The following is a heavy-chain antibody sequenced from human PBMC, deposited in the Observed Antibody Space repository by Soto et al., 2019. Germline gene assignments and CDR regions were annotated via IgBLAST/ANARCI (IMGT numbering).Heavy chain of an antibody. J-gene: IGHJ4*02. CDR2: INPSGGST. CDR1: GYTFTSYY. CDR3: ARDFGISWVAVAAYFDY. Sequence: GASGKVSCKASGYTFTSYYMPWVRQAPGQGLEWMGIINPSGGSTSYAQKFQGRVTMTRDTSTSTVYMELSSLRSEDTAVYYCARDFGISWVAVAAYFDYWGQGTLVTVSS. D-gene: IGHD6-19*01. V-gene: IGHV1-46*01.